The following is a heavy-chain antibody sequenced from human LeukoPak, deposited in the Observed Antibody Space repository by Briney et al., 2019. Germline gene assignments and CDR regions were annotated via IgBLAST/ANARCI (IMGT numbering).Heavy chain of an antibody. V-gene: IGHV5-51*01. D-gene: IGHD4-17*01. CDR2: IYPGDSDT. Sequence: GESLKISCKGSGYSFSDYWIGWVRQMPEKGLELMGIIYPGDSDTRYRPSFQGQVAISADKSISTAYLQWSSLKASDTAMYYCATLHGDYAYFQPWGQGTLVTVSS. J-gene: IGHJ1*01. CDR3: ATLHGDYAYFQP. CDR1: GYSFSDYW.